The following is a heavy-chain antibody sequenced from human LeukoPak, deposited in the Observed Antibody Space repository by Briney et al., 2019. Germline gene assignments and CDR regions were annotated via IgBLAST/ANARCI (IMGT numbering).Heavy chain of an antibody. V-gene: IGHV1-2*02. CDR3: ARDHEYGSSWFSDAFDI. CDR1: GYTFTGYY. D-gene: IGHD6-13*01. CDR2: INPKSGGT. J-gene: IGHJ3*02. Sequence: ASVKVSCKASGYTFTGYYMHWVRQAPGQGLEWMGWINPKSGGTNYAQTFQGRVTMTRDTSISTAYMELSRLRSDDTAVYYCARDHEYGSSWFSDAFDIWGQGTMVTVSS.